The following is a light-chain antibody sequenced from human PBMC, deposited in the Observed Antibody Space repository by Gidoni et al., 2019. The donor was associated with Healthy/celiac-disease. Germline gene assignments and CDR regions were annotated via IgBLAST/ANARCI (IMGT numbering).Light chain of an antibody. CDR1: PSLLHSNGYNY. V-gene: IGKV2-28*01. Sequence: DIVMTQSPLYLPVTPGEPASISCRSSPSLLHSNGYNYLDWYLQKPGQSPQLLIYLGSNRASGVPDRFSGSGSGTDFTLKISRVEAEDVGVYYCMQALQTPYTFGQGTKLEIK. CDR2: LGS. J-gene: IGKJ2*01. CDR3: MQALQTPYT.